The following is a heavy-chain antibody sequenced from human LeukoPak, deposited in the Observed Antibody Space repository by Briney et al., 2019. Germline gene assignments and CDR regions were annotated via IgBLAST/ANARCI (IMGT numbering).Heavy chain of an antibody. CDR2: ISAYNGNT. CDR1: GYTFTGYY. CDR3: ARFGYSSGPDY. D-gene: IGHD6-19*01. Sequence: ASVKVSCKASGYTFTGYYMHWVRQAPGQGLEWMGWISAYNGNTNYAQKLQGRVTMTTDTSTSTAYMELRSLRSDDTAVYYCARFGYSSGPDYWGQGTLVTVSS. J-gene: IGHJ4*02. V-gene: IGHV1-18*04.